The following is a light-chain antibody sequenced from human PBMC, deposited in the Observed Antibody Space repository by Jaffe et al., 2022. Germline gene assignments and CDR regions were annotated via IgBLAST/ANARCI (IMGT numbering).Light chain of an antibody. V-gene: IGKV1-9*01. CDR1: QGISSS. CDR3: LELNSYPLT. CDR2: AAS. J-gene: IGKJ2*01. Sequence: DIQLTQSPSFLSASVGDRVTITCRASQGISSSLAWYQQKPGKAPKLLIYAASTLESGVPSRFSGNGSGTEFTLTISSLQPEDFATYYCLELNSYPLTFGQGTKLEIK.